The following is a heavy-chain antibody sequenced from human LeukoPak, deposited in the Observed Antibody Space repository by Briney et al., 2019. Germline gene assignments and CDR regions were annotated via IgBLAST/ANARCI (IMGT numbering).Heavy chain of an antibody. CDR2: ITSSGGNT. J-gene: IGHJ4*02. CDR1: GFTFSTYW. V-gene: IGHV3-23*01. CDR3: AKDGPSSGNYPPYYSDY. Sequence: GGSLRLSCAASGFTFSTYWMHWVRQAPGKGLVWVSTITSSGGNTYYADSVKGRFTVPRDNSKNTLYLQMNSLRAEDTAVYSCAKDGPSSGNYPPYYSDYWGQGTLVTVSS. D-gene: IGHD3-10*01.